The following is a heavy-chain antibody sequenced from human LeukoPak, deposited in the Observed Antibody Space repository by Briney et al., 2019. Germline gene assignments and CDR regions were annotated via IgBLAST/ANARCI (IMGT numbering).Heavy chain of an antibody. CDR2: ISAYNGNT. J-gene: IGHJ5*02. CDR3: ARDEATDYIFDP. Sequence: ASVKVSCKASGYTFTSYGISGVRQAPGQGLEWMGWISAYNGNTNYAQKLQGRVTMTTDTSTSTAYMELRSLRSDDTAVYYCARDEATDYIFDPWGQGTLVTVSS. V-gene: IGHV1-18*01. CDR1: GYTFTSYG. D-gene: IGHD4-11*01.